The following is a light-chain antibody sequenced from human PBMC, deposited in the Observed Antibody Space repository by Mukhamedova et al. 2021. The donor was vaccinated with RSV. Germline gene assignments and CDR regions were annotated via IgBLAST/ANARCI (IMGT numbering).Light chain of an antibody. CDR2: EVS. J-gene: IGLJ2*01. CDR1: DVGGYNY. Sequence: DVGGYNYVSWYQQHPGQAPKLMIYEVSNRPSGVSNRFSGSKSGNTASLTISGLQADDEADYYCSSYTTSSTPYVVFGGGTKLPVL. V-gene: IGLV2-14*01. CDR3: SSYTTSSTPYVV.